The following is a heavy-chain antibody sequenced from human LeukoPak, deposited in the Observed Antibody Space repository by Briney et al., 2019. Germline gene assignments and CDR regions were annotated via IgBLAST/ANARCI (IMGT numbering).Heavy chain of an antibody. CDR3: ARVVHDFWSGYYLYYYMDV. V-gene: IGHV3-74*01. CDR1: GFTFSSYW. CDR2: INTDGSST. Sequence: PGGSLRLSCAASGFTFSSYWMHWVRQAPGKGLVWVSRINTDGSSTSYADSVKGRFTISRDNAKNTLYPQMNSLRAEDTAVYYCARVVHDFWSGYYLYYYMDVWGKGTTVTVSS. J-gene: IGHJ6*03. D-gene: IGHD3-3*01.